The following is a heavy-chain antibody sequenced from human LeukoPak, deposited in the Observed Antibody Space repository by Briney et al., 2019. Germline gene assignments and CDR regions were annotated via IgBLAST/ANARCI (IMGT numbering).Heavy chain of an antibody. CDR1: GFTFSSYG. V-gene: IGHV3-33*01. Sequence: AGSLRLSCAASGFTFSSYGMHWVRQAPGKGLEWVAVIWYDGSNKYYADSVKGRFTVSRDNSKSTLYLQMISVGDEDTGVYYCARECSEDIVGATTHVHSGFDRWGQGALVTVSS. CDR3: ARECSEDIVGATTHVHSGFDR. CDR2: IWYDGSNK. D-gene: IGHD1-26*01. J-gene: IGHJ5*02.